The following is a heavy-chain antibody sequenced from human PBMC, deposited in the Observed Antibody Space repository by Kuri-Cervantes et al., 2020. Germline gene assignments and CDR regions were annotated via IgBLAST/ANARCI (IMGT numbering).Heavy chain of an antibody. CDR1: GGSISSYY. CDR2: IYHSGST. J-gene: IGHJ4*02. CDR3: ARTRPHVDY. V-gene: IGHV4-59*08. Sequence: SETLSLTCTVSGGSISSYYWSWIRQPPGKGLEWIGSIYHSGSTYYNPSLKSRVTISVDKSKNQFSLKLSSVTAADTAVYYCARTRPHVDYWGQRTLVTVSS.